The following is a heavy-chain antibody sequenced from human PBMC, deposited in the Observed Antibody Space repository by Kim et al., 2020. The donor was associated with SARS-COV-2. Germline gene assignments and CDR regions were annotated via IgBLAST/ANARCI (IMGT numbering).Heavy chain of an antibody. CDR1: GFTFSSYA. D-gene: IGHD3-22*01. J-gene: IGHJ4*02. CDR2: ISGSGGST. V-gene: IGHV3-23*01. Sequence: LSLTCAASGFTFSSYAMSWVRQAPGKGLEWVSAISGSGGSTYYADSVKGRFTISRDNSKNTLYLQMNSLRAEDTAVYYCAKDLYYYDSSGYSIPDYYFDYWGQGTLVTVSS. CDR3: AKDLYYYDSSGYSIPDYYFDY.